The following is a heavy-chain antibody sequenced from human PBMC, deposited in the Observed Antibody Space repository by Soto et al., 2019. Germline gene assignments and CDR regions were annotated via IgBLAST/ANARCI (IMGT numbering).Heavy chain of an antibody. J-gene: IGHJ4*02. D-gene: IGHD2-2*01. V-gene: IGHV4-39*01. CDR1: GGSISSSSYY. Sequence: QLQLQESGPGLVKPSETLSLTCTVSGGSISSSSYYWGWIRQPPGKGLEWIGSIYYSGSTYYNPSLKSRVTISVDTSKNHFSLMLGAVTAADTAVYYCQRHVLPPKVIVVGPASKDYYFDYWGQGTLVTVSS. CDR2: IYYSGST. CDR3: QRHVLPPKVIVVGPASKDYYFDY.